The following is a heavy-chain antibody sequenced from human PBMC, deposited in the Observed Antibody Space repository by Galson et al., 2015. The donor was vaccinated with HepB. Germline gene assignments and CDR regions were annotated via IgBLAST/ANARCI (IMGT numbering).Heavy chain of an antibody. CDR1: GVTFSNYG. J-gene: IGHJ6*02. D-gene: IGHD3-10*01. Sequence: SLRLSCAASGVTFSNYGFHWVRQAPGKGLEWVTVISYDGRNKHYADSVKGRFTISRDNAKDSVYLQLDSLRAEDTAVYYCARRISLVRGIITKPDYYYGMDVWGQGTTVTVAS. CDR3: ARRISLVRGIITKPDYYYGMDV. CDR2: ISYDGRNK. V-gene: IGHV3-30*03.